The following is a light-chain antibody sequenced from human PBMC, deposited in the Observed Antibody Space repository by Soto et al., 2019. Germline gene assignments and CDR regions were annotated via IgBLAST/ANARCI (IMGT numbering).Light chain of an antibody. Sequence: EIVMTQSPATLSVSPGERATLSCRASQSISSNLAWYQQKPGQAPRLLMFRTSSRATGFPARFSGSGSATQFTLTISSLQSEDFGFYYCQQYHQWPVAFGGGTKVDI. CDR2: RTS. V-gene: IGKV3-15*01. CDR1: QSISSN. CDR3: QQYHQWPVA. J-gene: IGKJ4*01.